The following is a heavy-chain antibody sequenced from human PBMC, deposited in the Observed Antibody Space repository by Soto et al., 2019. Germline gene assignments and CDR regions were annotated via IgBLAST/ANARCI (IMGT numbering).Heavy chain of an antibody. CDR1: GGSISSYY. D-gene: IGHD3-3*01. J-gene: IGHJ6*02. V-gene: IGHV4-59*12. Sequence: PSETLSLTCTVSGGSISSYYWSWIRQPPGKGLEWIGYIYYSGSTYYNPSLKSRVTISVDTSKNQFSLKLSSVTAADTAVYYCARDRNYDFWSGYYYYYYGMDVWGQGTTVTVSS. CDR2: IYYSGST. CDR3: ARDRNYDFWSGYYYYYYGMDV.